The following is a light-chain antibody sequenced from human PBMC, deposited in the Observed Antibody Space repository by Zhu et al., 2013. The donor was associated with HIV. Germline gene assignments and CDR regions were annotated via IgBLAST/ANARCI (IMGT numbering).Light chain of an antibody. V-gene: IGKV1D-13*01. J-gene: IGKJ4*01. CDR1: RDIGSG. CDR2: DAS. CDR3: QQFNNYLALT. Sequence: AIQLTQSPSSLSAFVGDRVTVTCRASRDIGSGLAWYQQKPGKPPSLLIYDASNLKSGVPSRFSGSGSGTHFTLTITSLQPEDIATYYCQQFNNYLALTFGGGTKVEVK.